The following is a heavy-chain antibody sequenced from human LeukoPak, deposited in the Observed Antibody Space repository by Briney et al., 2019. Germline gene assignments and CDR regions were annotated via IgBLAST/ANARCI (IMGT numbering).Heavy chain of an antibody. V-gene: IGHV4-59*01. D-gene: IGHD5-18*01. J-gene: IGHJ6*02. Sequence: PSETLSLTCTVPGGSISSYYWSCIRQPPGEGLERIGYICYSSRTNSNSSLKSRVTISVDTSKTQYPLKLSSVTAADTAVYYWARSYSYGYYYYGMDVWGQGTTVTVSS. CDR2: ICYSSRT. CDR3: ARSYSYGYYYYGMDV. CDR1: GGSISSYY.